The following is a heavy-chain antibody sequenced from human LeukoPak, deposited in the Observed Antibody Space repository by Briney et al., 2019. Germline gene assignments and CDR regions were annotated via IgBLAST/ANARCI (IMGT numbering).Heavy chain of an antibody. CDR3: AGLPIPGWFDP. V-gene: IGHV4-39*01. Sequence: PSETLSLTCIVSGGSISSSAYYWSWTRHPPGKALVWVANIYYDGSTYYNPSLRSRVSISIDTSKNQFSLRVTSVTAADTAVFYCAGLPIPGWFDPWGQGTLVTVSS. J-gene: IGHJ5*02. CDR1: GGSISSSAYY. CDR2: IYYDGST.